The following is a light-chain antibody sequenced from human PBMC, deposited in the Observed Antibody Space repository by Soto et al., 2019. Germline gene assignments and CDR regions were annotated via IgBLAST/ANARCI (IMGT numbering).Light chain of an antibody. CDR1: SFDVDDYNS. Sequence: QSVLTQPASVSGSPGQSITISCTGTSFDVDDYNSVSWYQQPPGKAPKLIIYEVNNRPSGVSNRFSGSNSDNTASLNISGLQAEEEADYYCSLYTTSSTPSYVFGTGTKVTVL. V-gene: IGLV2-14*01. CDR3: SLYTTSSTPSYV. J-gene: IGLJ1*01. CDR2: EVN.